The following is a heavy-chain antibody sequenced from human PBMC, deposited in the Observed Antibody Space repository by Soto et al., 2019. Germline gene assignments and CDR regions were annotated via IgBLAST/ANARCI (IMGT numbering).Heavy chain of an antibody. V-gene: IGHV4-31*03. CDR2: IYYSGNT. CDR1: GGSISSGGYY. J-gene: IGHJ4*02. Sequence: QVQLQESGPGLVKPSQTLSLTCTVSGGSISSGGYYWSWIRQHPGKGLEWIGYIYYSGNTYCIPSLKSRVTMSVDTSKNQFSLNLSSVTAADTAVYYCARIGQLRAFDSWGQGILGTISS. CDR3: ARIGQLRAFDS. D-gene: IGHD1-1*01.